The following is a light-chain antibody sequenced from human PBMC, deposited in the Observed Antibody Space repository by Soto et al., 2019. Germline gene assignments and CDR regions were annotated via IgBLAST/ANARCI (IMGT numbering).Light chain of an antibody. J-gene: IGLJ1*01. CDR1: SRDVGSYNL. Sequence: QSALTQPASVSGSPGQSITISCTGTSRDVGSYNLVSCYQQHPGKAPKRMIYEGSKRPSGVSNRFSGSKSGNTATLTRSGLQSVDEADYYCCSNAGSYVFGTGTKFTVL. CDR3: CSNAGSYV. CDR2: EGS. V-gene: IGLV2-23*01.